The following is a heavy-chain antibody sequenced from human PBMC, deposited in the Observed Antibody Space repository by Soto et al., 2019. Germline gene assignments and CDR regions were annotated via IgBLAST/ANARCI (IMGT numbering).Heavy chain of an antibody. V-gene: IGHV3-23*01. CDR2: ISGSGGST. D-gene: IGHD2-15*01. CDR3: AKVPHDGSGGSLDY. Sequence: QPGGSLRLSCAASGFTFSSYAMSWIRQAPGKGLEWVSAISGSGGSTYYADSVKGRFTISRDNSKNTLYLQMNSLRAEDTAVYYCAKVPHDGSGGSLDYWGQGTLVTVSS. CDR1: GFTFSSYA. J-gene: IGHJ4*02.